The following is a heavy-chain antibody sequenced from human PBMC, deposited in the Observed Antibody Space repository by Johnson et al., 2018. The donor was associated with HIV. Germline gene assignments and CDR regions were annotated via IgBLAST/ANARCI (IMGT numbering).Heavy chain of an antibody. V-gene: IGHV3-30*04. J-gene: IGHJ3*02. CDR2: ISYDGSNK. Sequence: QMLLVESGGGVVQPGRSLRLSCAASGFTFSSYAMHWVRQAPGKGLEWVAVISYDGSNKYYADSVEGRFTISRDNSKNTLYLQMNSLRAEDTAVYYCARASQWELDCDIWGQGTMVTVSS. D-gene: IGHD1-26*01. CDR1: GFTFSSYA. CDR3: ARASQWELDCDI.